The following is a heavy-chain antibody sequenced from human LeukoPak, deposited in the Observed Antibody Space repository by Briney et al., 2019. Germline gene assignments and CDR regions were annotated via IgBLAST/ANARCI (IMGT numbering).Heavy chain of an antibody. CDR2: ISSSGSTI. CDR3: ASNGPKGSGYAFDI. J-gene: IGHJ3*02. V-gene: IGHV3-48*03. CDR1: GFTFSTYE. D-gene: IGHD6-25*01. Sequence: GGSLRLSCAASGFTFSTYEMNWVRQAPGKGLEWVSYISSSGSTIYYADSVKGRFNISRDNAKNSLYLQMNSLRAEDTAVYYCASNGPKGSGYAFDIWGQGTMVTVSS.